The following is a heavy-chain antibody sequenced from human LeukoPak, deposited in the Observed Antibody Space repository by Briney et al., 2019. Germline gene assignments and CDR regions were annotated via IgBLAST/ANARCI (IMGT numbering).Heavy chain of an antibody. CDR2: ISGSGGST. D-gene: IGHD2-21*02. Sequence: GGSLRLSCAASGFTFSSYAMSWVRQAPGKGLEWVSAISGSGGSTYYTDSVKGRFTSSRDNSKNTLYLQMNSLRAEDTAVYYCATLRGGLLGAFDIWGQGTMVTVSS. CDR1: GFTFSSYA. J-gene: IGHJ3*02. CDR3: ATLRGGLLGAFDI. V-gene: IGHV3-23*01.